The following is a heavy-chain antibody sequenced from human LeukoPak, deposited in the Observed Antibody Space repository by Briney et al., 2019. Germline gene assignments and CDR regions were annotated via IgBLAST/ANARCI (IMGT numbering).Heavy chain of an antibody. D-gene: IGHD3-16*02. CDR2: INHSGST. CDR1: GGSFSGYY. Sequence: TSETLSLTCAVYGGSFSGYYWSWIRQPPGKGLEWIGEINHSGSTNYNPSLKSRVTISVDTSKNQFSLKLSSVTAADTAVYYCARRPISYDYVWGSYRPNNWFDPWGQGTLVTVSS. V-gene: IGHV4-34*01. CDR3: ARRPISYDYVWGSYRPNNWFDP. J-gene: IGHJ5*02.